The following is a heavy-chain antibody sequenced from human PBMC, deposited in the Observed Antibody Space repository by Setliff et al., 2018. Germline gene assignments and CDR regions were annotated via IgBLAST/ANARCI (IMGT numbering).Heavy chain of an antibody. CDR1: GYTLTELS. Sequence: ASVKVSCKVSGYTLTELSMHWVRQAPGKGLEWMGGFDPEDGETIYAQKFQGRVTMTRDTSTSTVYMELSSLRSEDTAMYFCAKSGDYSNRGHFDCWGQGTLVTVSS. D-gene: IGHD4-4*01. CDR3: AKSGDYSNRGHFDC. V-gene: IGHV1-24*01. CDR2: FDPEDGET. J-gene: IGHJ4*02.